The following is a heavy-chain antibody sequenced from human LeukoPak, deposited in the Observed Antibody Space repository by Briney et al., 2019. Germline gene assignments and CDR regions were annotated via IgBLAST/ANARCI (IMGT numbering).Heavy chain of an antibody. CDR1: GYTFTGYY. J-gene: IGHJ5*02. V-gene: IGHV1-2*02. CDR3: ARDGSYYDFWSGYYTENWFDP. CDR2: INPNSGGT. Sequence: GASVKVSCKASGYTFTGYYMHWVRQAPGQGLEWMGWINPNSGGTNYAQKFQGRVAMTRDTSISTAYMELSRLRSDDTAVYYCARDGSYYDFWSGYYTENWFDPWGQGTLVTVSS. D-gene: IGHD3-3*01.